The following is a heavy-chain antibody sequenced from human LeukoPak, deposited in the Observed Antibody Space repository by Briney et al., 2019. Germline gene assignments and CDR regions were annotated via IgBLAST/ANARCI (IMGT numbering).Heavy chain of an antibody. Sequence: ASVKVSCKASGYTFTSYDINWVRQATGQGLEWMGWMNPNSGNTGYAQKFQGRVTITRNTSISTAYMELSSLRSEDTAVYYCARPYLSLDYGGNGYAFDIWGQGTMVTVSS. J-gene: IGHJ3*02. CDR2: MNPNSGNT. CDR1: GYTFTSYD. V-gene: IGHV1-8*03. CDR3: ARPYLSLDYGGNGYAFDI. D-gene: IGHD4-23*01.